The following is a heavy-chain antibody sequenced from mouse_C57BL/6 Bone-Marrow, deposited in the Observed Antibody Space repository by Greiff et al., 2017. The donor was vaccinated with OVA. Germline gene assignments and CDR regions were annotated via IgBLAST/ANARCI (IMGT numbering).Heavy chain of an antibody. CDR2: IDPSDSYT. CDR3: ARCGSGYAMDD. J-gene: IGHJ4*01. D-gene: IGHD6-1*01. Sequence: QVQLQQPGAELVKPGASVKLSCKASGYTFTSYWMQWVKQRPGQGLEWIGEIDPSDSYTNYNQKFKGKATLTVDTSSSTAYMQLSSRTSEDSAVYYCARCGSGYAMDDWGQGTSVTVSS. CDR1: GYTFTSYW. V-gene: IGHV1-50*01.